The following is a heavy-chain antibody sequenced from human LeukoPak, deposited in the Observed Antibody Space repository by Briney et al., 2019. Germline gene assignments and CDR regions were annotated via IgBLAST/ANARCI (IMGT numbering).Heavy chain of an antibody. Sequence: PGGSLRLSCAAPGLTFSNYAMTWVRQAPGKGLEWVSSIGGDGGGAVYTDSVKGRFTTSRDNSKNMLYLQMNSLRDEDTALYYCTKDPNGDYIGAFDPWGQGTLVTVSS. J-gene: IGHJ5*02. CDR2: IGGDGGGA. D-gene: IGHD4-17*01. CDR1: GLTFSNYA. V-gene: IGHV3-23*01. CDR3: TKDPNGDYIGAFDP.